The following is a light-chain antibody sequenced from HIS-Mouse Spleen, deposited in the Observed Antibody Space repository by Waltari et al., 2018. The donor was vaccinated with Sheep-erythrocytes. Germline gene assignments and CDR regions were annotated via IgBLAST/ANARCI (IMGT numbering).Light chain of an antibody. CDR3: CSYAGSYNHV. CDR1: SSYVGGYNY. V-gene: IGLV2-11*01. Sequence: QSALTQPRSVSGSPGQSVTISCTGTSSYVGGYNYVPWYQQHPGKAPKLMIYDFSKRPSGVPDRFCGSKSGNTASRTISGLQAEDEADYYCCSYAGSYNHVFATGTKVTVL. CDR2: DFS. J-gene: IGLJ1*01.